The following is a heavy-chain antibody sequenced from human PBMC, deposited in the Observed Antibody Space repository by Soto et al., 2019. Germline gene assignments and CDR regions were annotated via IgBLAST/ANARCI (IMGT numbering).Heavy chain of an antibody. D-gene: IGHD3-10*01. Sequence: ASVKVSCKASEGTFSSYAISWVRQAPGQGLEWMGGIIPIFGTANYAQKFQGRVTITADESTSTAYMELSSLRSEDTAVYYCARGLEASLGYYFDYWGQGTLVTVSS. J-gene: IGHJ4*02. CDR1: EGTFSSYA. CDR3: ARGLEASLGYYFDY. CDR2: IIPIFGTA. V-gene: IGHV1-69*13.